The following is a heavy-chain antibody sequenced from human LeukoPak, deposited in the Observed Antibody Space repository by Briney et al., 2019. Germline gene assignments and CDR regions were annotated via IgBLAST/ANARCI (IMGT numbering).Heavy chain of an antibody. CDR3: ATYSSLNRREFQY. CDR2: ISGSGSGGRT. V-gene: IGHV3-23*01. J-gene: IGHJ1*01. CDR1: GFTFSSYA. Sequence: GGSLRLSCAASGFTFSSYAMSWVRQAPGKGLEWISGISGSGSGGRTYYADSVKGRFTISRDNAKNSLYLQMNSLRAEDTAVYYCATYSSLNRREFQYWGQGTLLTVSS. D-gene: IGHD3-22*01.